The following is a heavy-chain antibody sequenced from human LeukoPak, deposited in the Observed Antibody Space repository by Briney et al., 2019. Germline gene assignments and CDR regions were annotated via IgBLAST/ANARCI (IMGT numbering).Heavy chain of an antibody. J-gene: IGHJ6*03. V-gene: IGHV3-21*01. CDR2: ITSSGSLV. CDR1: GFSFSNYN. Sequence: GGSLRLSCAASGFSFSNYNMNWARPAPGKGLEWVSSITSSGSLVFYADSVKGRFTISRDNADNSLYLQMSSLRAEDTAVYFCARDPYSGAYGSDYYYYMDVWGKGTTVTVSS. D-gene: IGHD1-26*01. CDR3: ARDPYSGAYGSDYYYYMDV.